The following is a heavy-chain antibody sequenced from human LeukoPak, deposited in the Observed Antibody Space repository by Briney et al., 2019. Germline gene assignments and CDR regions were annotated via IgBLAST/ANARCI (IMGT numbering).Heavy chain of an antibody. J-gene: IGHJ4*02. V-gene: IGHV1-18*01. CDR1: GYTFTNNG. CDR2: ISPYNGNT. Sequence: ASVKVSCKASGYTFTNNGISWVRQAPGQGLEWMGWISPYNGNTNYAQNFQARVTMTTDTSTSTAYMELWSLRSDDTAVYYCARDPSEQLGGGYWGQGTLVTVSS. D-gene: IGHD6-6*01. CDR3: ARDPSEQLGGGY.